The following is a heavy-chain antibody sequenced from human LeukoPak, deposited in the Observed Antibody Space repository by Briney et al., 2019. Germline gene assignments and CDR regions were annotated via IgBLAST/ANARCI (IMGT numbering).Heavy chain of an antibody. CDR1: GFTFSSYW. V-gene: IGHV3-7*01. J-gene: IGHJ3*02. D-gene: IGHD2-15*01. Sequence: GGSLRLSCAASGFTFSSYWMSWVRQAPGKGLEWVANIKQDGSEKYYVDSVKGRFTISRDNAKNSLYLQMNSLRAEDTAVYYCARGYCSGGSCYAFDIWGQGTMVTVSS. CDR3: ARGYCSGGSCYAFDI. CDR2: IKQDGSEK.